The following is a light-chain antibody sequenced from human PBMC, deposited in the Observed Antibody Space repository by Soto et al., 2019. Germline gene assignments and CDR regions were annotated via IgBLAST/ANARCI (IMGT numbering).Light chain of an antibody. Sequence: EIVLTQSPGTLSLSPGERATLSCRASQSVSSSYLSWYQQKPGQAPRLLIYGASSRATGIPDRFSGSGSGTDFTLTISRLEPEDFAVYYCQQYGSSPPWTGGQATKVEIK. J-gene: IGKJ1*01. CDR1: QSVSSSY. CDR2: GAS. V-gene: IGKV3-20*01. CDR3: QQYGSSPPWT.